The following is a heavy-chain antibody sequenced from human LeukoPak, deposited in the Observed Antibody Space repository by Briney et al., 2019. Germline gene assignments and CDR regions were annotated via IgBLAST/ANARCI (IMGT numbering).Heavy chain of an antibody. CDR1: GFTFSDYY. CDR2: SSSSSSYT. J-gene: IGHJ4*02. Sequence: GGSLRLSCAASGFTFSDYYMSWIRQAPGKGLEWVSYSSSSSSYTNYADSVKGRFTISRDNAKNSLYLQMNSLRAEDTAVYYCARAKYHYGSGSYQYYFDYWGQGTLVTVSS. V-gene: IGHV3-11*05. D-gene: IGHD3-10*01. CDR3: ARAKYHYGSGSYQYYFDY.